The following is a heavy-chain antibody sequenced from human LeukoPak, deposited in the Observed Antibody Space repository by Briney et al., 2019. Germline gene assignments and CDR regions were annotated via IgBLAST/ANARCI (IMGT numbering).Heavy chain of an antibody. CDR3: ARHGPRRITIFGVVTPRHSWFDP. V-gene: IGHV4-39*01. Sequence: SETLSLTCTVSGVSISSSSYYWGWIRQPPGKGLEWIGSIYYSGSTYYNPSLKSRVTISVDTSKNQFSLKLSSVTAADTAVYYCARHGPRRITIFGVVTPRHSWFDPWGQGTLVTVSS. D-gene: IGHD3-3*01. CDR2: IYYSGST. CDR1: GVSISSSSYY. J-gene: IGHJ5*02.